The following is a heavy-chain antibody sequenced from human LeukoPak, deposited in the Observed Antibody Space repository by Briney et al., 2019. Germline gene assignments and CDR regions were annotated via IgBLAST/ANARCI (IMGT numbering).Heavy chain of an antibody. J-gene: IGHJ3*02. CDR3: AKDPAVTTWDGAFDI. CDR2: ISYDGSNK. Sequence: GGSLRLSCAASGFTVSSNYMSWVRQAPGKGLEWVAVISYDGSNKYYADSVKGRFTISRDNSKNTLYLQMNSLRAEDTAVYYCAKDPAVTTWDGAFDIWGQGTMVTVSS. CDR1: GFTVSSNY. D-gene: IGHD4-17*01. V-gene: IGHV3-30*18.